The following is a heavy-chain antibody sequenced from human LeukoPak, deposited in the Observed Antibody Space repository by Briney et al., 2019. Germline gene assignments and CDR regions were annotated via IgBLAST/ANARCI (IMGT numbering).Heavy chain of an antibody. CDR3: AKDSTHYRVWDDYDSTGLTY. CDR2: IRYDGSNK. J-gene: IGHJ4*02. Sequence: GGSLRLSCAASGFTFSRYGMHWVRQAPGKGLEWVAFIRYDGSNKYYADSVKGRVTISRDNSKNTLYLQMNSLRAEDTAVYYCAKDSTHYRVWDDYDSTGLTYWGQGTLVTVSS. D-gene: IGHD3-22*01. V-gene: IGHV3-30*02. CDR1: GFTFSRYG.